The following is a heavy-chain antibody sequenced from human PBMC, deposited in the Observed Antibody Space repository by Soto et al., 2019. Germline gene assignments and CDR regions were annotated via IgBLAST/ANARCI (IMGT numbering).Heavy chain of an antibody. CDR3: ARGPSCGGDCYLFDY. J-gene: IGHJ4*02. V-gene: IGHV1-46*01. D-gene: IGHD2-21*02. Sequence: QVQLVQSGAEVTKPGASVKVSCKASGYTFTSYYIHWVRQAPGQGLEWVAMINPGGGHTNYAQMFQGRVTLTRDTSTGTVDMELSSLTSDDTAVYYCARGPSCGGDCYLFDYWGQGSLVTVSS. CDR1: GYTFTSYY. CDR2: INPGGGHT.